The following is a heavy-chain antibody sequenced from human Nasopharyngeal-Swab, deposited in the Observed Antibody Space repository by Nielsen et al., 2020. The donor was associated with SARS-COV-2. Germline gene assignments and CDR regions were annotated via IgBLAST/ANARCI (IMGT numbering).Heavy chain of an antibody. CDR2: IKQDGSEK. CDR1: GFTLSSYW. V-gene: IGHV3-7*01. Sequence: GGSLRLSCAASGFTLSSYWMSWVRQAPGKGLEWVANIKQDGSEKYYVDSVKGRFTISRDNAKNSLYLQMNSLRAEDTAVYYCARERGNSLDYWGQGTLVTVSS. CDR3: ARERGNSLDY. J-gene: IGHJ4*02. D-gene: IGHD4-23*01.